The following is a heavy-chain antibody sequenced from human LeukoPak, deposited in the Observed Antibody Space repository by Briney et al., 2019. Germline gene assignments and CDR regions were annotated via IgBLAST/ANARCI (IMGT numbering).Heavy chain of an antibody. CDR2: INGDGSST. CDR1: GFTFSSYA. V-gene: IGHV3-74*01. Sequence: TGGSLRLSCAASGFTFSSYAMNWVRQAPGKGLVWVSLINGDGSSTTYADSVEGRFTISSDNAKNTLYLQMNSLRAEDTAVYYCARDRTLDYWGRGTLVTVSS. CDR3: ARDRTLDY. J-gene: IGHJ4*02.